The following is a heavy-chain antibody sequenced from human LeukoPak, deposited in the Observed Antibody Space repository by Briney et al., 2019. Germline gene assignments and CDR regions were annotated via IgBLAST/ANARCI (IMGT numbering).Heavy chain of an antibody. CDR2: IYSGGST. CDR3: ARDPYSGYDYGGDY. CDR1: GFTVGSNY. Sequence: PGGSLRLSCAASGFTVGSNYMSWVRQAPGKGLEWVSVIYSGGSTYYADSVKGRFTISRDNSKNTLYLQMNSLRAEDTAVYYCARDPYSGYDYGGDYWGQGTLVTVSS. D-gene: IGHD5-12*01. V-gene: IGHV3-66*01. J-gene: IGHJ4*02.